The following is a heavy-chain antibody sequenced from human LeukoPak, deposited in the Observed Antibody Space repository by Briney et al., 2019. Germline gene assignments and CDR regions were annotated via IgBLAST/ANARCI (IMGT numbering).Heavy chain of an antibody. V-gene: IGHV4-34*01. CDR1: GGSFSGYY. CDR2: INHSGST. J-gene: IGHJ5*02. D-gene: IGHD4-17*01. CDR3: ARDLYGDYPWFDP. Sequence: KPSETLSLTCAVYGGSFSGYYWSWIRQPPGKGLEWIGEINHSGSTNYNPSLKSRVTISVDTSKNQFSLKLSSVTAADTAVYYCARDLYGDYPWFDPWGQGTLVTVSS.